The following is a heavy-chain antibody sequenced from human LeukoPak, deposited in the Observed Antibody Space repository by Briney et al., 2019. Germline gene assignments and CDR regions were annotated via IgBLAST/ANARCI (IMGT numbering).Heavy chain of an antibody. Sequence: SETLSLTCTVSGYSLRSGYFWGWIRQPPGKGLEWIGSIDHSGSTYYNPSLKTRVTISVDTSNNQFSLKLSSVTAADAAVYFCARDVQYYYDGNNWFDPWGQGTLVTVSS. CDR3: ARDVQYYYDGNNWFDP. CDR1: GYSLRSGYF. J-gene: IGHJ5*02. V-gene: IGHV4-38-2*02. CDR2: IDHSGST. D-gene: IGHD3-22*01.